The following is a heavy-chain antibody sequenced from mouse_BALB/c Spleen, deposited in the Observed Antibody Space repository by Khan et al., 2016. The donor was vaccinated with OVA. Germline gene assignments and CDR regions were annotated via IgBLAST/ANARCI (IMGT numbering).Heavy chain of an antibody. CDR2: ISYSGST. D-gene: IGHD1-1*01. Sequence: EVQLQESGPGLVKPSQSLSLTCTVTGYSITSDYAWNWIRQFPGNKLEWMGYISYSGSTSYNPSLKSRISITRDTSKNQFFLQLNSVTTEDTATYYCARWMTTVVDYFDYWGQGTTLTVSS. CDR3: ARWMTTVVDYFDY. V-gene: IGHV3-2*02. J-gene: IGHJ2*01. CDR1: GYSITSDYA.